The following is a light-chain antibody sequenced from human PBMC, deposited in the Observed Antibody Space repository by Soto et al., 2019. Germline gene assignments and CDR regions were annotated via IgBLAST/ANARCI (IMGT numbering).Light chain of an antibody. CDR3: ATWDGSMKGWV. CDR2: SIN. Sequence: QSVVTQPPSASGTPGQRVTISCSGSNSNIGRDTVNWYQQLPGTAPKLLIYSINQRPSGVPARFSGSKSGTSASLAISGLQSEDEADYYCATWDGSMKGWVFGGGTKVTVL. J-gene: IGLJ3*02. V-gene: IGLV1-44*01. CDR1: NSNIGRDT.